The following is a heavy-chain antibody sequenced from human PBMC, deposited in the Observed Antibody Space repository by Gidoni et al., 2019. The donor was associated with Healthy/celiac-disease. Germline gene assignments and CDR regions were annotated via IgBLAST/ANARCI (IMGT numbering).Heavy chain of an antibody. CDR3: ARAPGEVVVAATGGYYYYYMDV. J-gene: IGHJ6*03. CDR2: IYYSGST. D-gene: IGHD2-15*01. Sequence: QVQLQESGPGLVKPSQTLSLTCTVSGGSISSGGYYWSWIRQHPGKGLEWIGYIYYSGSTYYNPSLKSRVTISVDTSKNQFSLKLSSVTAADTAVYYCARAPGEVVVAATGGYYYYYMDVWGKGTTVTVSS. CDR1: GGSISSGGYY. V-gene: IGHV4-31*03.